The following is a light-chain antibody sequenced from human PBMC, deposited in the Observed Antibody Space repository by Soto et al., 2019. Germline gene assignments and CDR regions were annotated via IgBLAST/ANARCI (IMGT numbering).Light chain of an antibody. CDR2: DAS. V-gene: IGKV1-5*01. CDR3: QQYETFSGT. CDR1: QSISSW. Sequence: QLTQSPSSLSASVGDSVTITCRASQSISSWLAWYQQKPGEAPKLLIYDASALPRGVPSRFSGSGSGTKFTLTIASLQPDDFATYYCQQYETFSGTFGPGTNVDVK. J-gene: IGKJ1*01.